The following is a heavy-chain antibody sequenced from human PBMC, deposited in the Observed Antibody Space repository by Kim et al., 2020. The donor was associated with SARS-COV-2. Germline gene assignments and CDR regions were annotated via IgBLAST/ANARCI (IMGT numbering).Heavy chain of an antibody. CDR2: ISYDGSNK. V-gene: IGHV3-30*04. CDR1: GFTFSSYA. J-gene: IGHJ4*01. D-gene: IGHD3-3*01. CDR3: ARASGTRFFGVVVAVNY. Sequence: GGSLRLSCAASGFTFSSYAMHWVRQAPGKGLEWVAVISYDGSNKYYADSVKGRFTISRDNSKNTLYLQMNSLRAEDTAVYYCARASGTRFFGVVVAVNY.